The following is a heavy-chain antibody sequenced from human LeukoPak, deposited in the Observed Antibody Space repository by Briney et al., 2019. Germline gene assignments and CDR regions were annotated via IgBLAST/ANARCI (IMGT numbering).Heavy chain of an antibody. CDR2: IFYSGNT. J-gene: IGHJ4*02. V-gene: IGHV4-59*11. CDR3: ARYDSGEFDY. CDR1: GDSISSHY. D-gene: IGHD3-10*01. Sequence: PSETLSLTCTVSGDSISSHYWSWVRPAPGKGLEWIGYIFYSGNTNYSPSLKSRVTISVDTSKNQFSLRLTSVTTADTAVYYCARYDSGEFDYWGRGTLVIVSS.